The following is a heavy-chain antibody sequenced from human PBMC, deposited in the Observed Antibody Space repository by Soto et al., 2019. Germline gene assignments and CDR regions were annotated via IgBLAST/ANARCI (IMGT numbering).Heavy chain of an antibody. CDR3: ARVLSAAATGAFDI. CDR1: GFSFGDYT. J-gene: IGHJ3*02. D-gene: IGHD3-16*02. V-gene: IGHV3-21*01. Sequence: KAGGSLRLSCAASGFSFGDYTMNWVRQAPGKGLEWLSSISSTSVYIDYADSLKGRFTISRDNAKNSLSLQMNSLRAEDTAVYYCARVLSAAATGAFDIWGQGTMVTVSS. CDR2: ISSTSVYI.